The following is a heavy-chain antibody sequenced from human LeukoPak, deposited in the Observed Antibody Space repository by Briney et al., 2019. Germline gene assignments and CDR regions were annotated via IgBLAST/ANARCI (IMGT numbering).Heavy chain of an antibody. Sequence: AGGSLRLSCAASGFTFGDSDMHWVRQAPGKGLEWVALTWSRGTTKYYADSLKGRFTISRDNSNNTLYLQMNSLRAEDTAVYYCAKVPRESIRFGDQNWFDPWGQGTLVTVSS. CDR3: AKVPRESIRFGDQNWFDP. V-gene: IGHV3-33*06. J-gene: IGHJ5*02. CDR2: TWSRGTTK. CDR1: GFTFGDSD. D-gene: IGHD3-10*01.